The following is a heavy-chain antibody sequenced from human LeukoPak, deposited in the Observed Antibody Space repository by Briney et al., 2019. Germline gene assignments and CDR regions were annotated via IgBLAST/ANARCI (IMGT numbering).Heavy chain of an antibody. CDR2: IIPIFGTA. D-gene: IGHD5-18*01. CDR1: GGTFSSYA. J-gene: IGHJ4*02. Sequence: ASVKVSCKASGGTFSSYAISWVRQAPGQGLEWMGGIIPIFGTANYAHNFQGRVTITTDESTSTAYMELSSLRSEDTAVYYCARSSDTAMVTYGNFDYWGQGTLVTVSS. V-gene: IGHV1-69*05. CDR3: ARSSDTAMVTYGNFDY.